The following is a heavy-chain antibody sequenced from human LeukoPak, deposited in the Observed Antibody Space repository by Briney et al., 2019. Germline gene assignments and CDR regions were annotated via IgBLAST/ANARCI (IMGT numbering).Heavy chain of an antibody. CDR3: AREDARYFDWFGAFDI. J-gene: IGHJ3*02. CDR1: RFTFSSYN. CDR2: ISSSSRYI. Sequence: GRSLRLSCAASRFTFSSYNMNWARQAPGKGLEWVSSISSSSRYIYYADSMKERFTISRDNAKHSLYLQMNSLRAEDTAVHYCAREDARYFDWFGAFDIWGQGTMVTVSS. D-gene: IGHD3-9*01. V-gene: IGHV3-21*01.